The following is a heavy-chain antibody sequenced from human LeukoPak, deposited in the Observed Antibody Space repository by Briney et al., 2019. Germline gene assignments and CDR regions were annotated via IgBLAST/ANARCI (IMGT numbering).Heavy chain of an antibody. CDR3: ATVPEGVITIFGERADAFDI. Sequence: GGSLRLSCAASGFTFNNYGMNWVRQAPGMGLELVSYISSSSSYMYYADSVKGRFTISRDNAKNSLYLQMSSLRAEDTAVYYCATVPEGVITIFGERADAFDIWGQGTMVTVSS. CDR1: GFTFNNYG. CDR2: ISSSSSYM. D-gene: IGHD3-3*01. V-gene: IGHV3-21*04. J-gene: IGHJ3*02.